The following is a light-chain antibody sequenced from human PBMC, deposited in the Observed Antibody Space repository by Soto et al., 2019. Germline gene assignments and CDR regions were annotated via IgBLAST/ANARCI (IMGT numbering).Light chain of an antibody. V-gene: IGLV1-40*01. CDR2: DTT. J-gene: IGLJ2*01. CDR3: QSFDSSRIGLL. CDR1: HSDIGAGYG. Sequence: QSVLTQPPSVTGAPGQRVTISCTGSHSDIGAGYGVHWYQQFPHSAPKLLIYDTTNRPSGVPDRFSGSRSGTSASLAITGLQAEDEADYYCQSFDSSRIGLLFGGGTKVTDL.